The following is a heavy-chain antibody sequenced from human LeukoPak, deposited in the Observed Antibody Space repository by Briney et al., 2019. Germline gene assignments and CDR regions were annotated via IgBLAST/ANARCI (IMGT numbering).Heavy chain of an antibody. D-gene: IGHD6-13*01. CDR3: AELIAAAGPWDFDY. J-gene: IGHJ4*02. CDR1: GFTFSSYA. V-gene: IGHV3-23*01. Sequence: PGGSLRLSCAASGFTFSSYAMSWVRQAPGKGLEWVSAISGSGGSTYYADSVKGRFTISRDNSKNTLYLQMSSLRAEDTAVYYCAELIAAAGPWDFDYWGQGTLVTVSS. CDR2: ISGSGGST.